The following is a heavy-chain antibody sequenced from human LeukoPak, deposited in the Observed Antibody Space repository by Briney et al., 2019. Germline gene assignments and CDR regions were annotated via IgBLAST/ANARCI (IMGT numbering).Heavy chain of an antibody. Sequence: SETLSLTCTVSGGSISSSSYYWGWIRQPPGKGLEWIGSIYYSGRTYYNASLKSRVTMSVDTSKNQFSLKLSSVTAADTAVYYCARGRYSAGDNWFDPWGQGTLVTVSS. J-gene: IGHJ5*02. D-gene: IGHD3-9*01. CDR2: IYYSGRT. CDR3: ARGRYSAGDNWFDP. CDR1: GGSISSSSYY. V-gene: IGHV4-39*07.